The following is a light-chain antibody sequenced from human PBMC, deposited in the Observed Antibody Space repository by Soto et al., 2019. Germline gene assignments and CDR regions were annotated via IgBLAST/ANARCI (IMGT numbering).Light chain of an antibody. CDR2: DAS. Sequence: EIVMTQSPATLSVSPGERATLSCRASQSVSSYLAWYQQKPGQAPRLLIYDASNRATGIPARFSGSGSGTDFTLTISSLEPEDFAVYYCQRRSDWPYTFGQGTKVDIK. CDR3: QRRSDWPYT. V-gene: IGKV3-11*01. CDR1: QSVSSY. J-gene: IGKJ2*01.